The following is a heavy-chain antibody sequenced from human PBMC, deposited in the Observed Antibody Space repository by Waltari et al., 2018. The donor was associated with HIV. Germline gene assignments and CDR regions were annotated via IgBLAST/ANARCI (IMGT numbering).Heavy chain of an antibody. CDR3: ARLFYYDTTGYINNAFDI. Sequence: EVQLVQSGAEVRKSGESLKISCKAAGSTFTNYWIAWVRQMSGEGLEWMGIIYPFDSDTRYNPSFEGQITISADKSLATAYLEWSNLNASDAAIYYCARLFYYDTTGYINNAFDIWGQGTVVTVS. V-gene: IGHV5-51*03. CDR2: IYPFDSDT. J-gene: IGHJ3*02. CDR1: GSTFTNYW. D-gene: IGHD3-22*01.